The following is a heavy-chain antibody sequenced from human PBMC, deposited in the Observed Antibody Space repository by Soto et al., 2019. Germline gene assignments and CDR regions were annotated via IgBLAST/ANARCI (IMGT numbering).Heavy chain of an antibody. Sequence: QVQLVESGGGVVQPGRSLRLSCAASGFTFSSYAMHWVRQAPGKGLDWVAVISYDGSDKYYTDSVKGRFTISKDNSKNTLYLQMNSLRAEDTAVYYCARDRGGMGVYRMDVWGQGTTVTVSS. CDR2: ISYDGSDK. CDR3: ARDRGGMGVYRMDV. V-gene: IGHV3-30-3*01. CDR1: GFTFSSYA. D-gene: IGHD3-16*01. J-gene: IGHJ6*02.